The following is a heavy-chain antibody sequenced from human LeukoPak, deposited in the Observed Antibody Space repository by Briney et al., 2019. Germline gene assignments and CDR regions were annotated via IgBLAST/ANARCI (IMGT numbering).Heavy chain of an antibody. Sequence: SETLSLTCTVSGGSISSYYWSWIRQPPGKGLEWIGCIYYSGSTNYNPSLKSRVTISVDTSKNQFSLKLSSVTAADTAVYYCARILTGEYFDYWGQGTLVTVSS. D-gene: IGHD7-27*01. CDR2: IYYSGST. V-gene: IGHV4-59*01. CDR1: GGSISSYY. J-gene: IGHJ4*02. CDR3: ARILTGEYFDY.